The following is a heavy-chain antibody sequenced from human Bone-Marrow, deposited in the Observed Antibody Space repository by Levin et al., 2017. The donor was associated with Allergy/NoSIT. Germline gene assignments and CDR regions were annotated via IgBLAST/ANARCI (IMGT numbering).Heavy chain of an antibody. CDR1: GFPFSNYG. V-gene: IGHV3-33*01. Sequence: GGSLRLSCVTSGFPFSNYGIHWVRQAPGKGLEWVSFIWYDGSNKYYADSVKGRFTISRDKSKNTVYLQMNSLRAEDTAVYYCARDREPSRLDYWGQGTLVTVSP. D-gene: IGHD1-14*01. CDR3: ARDREPSRLDY. J-gene: IGHJ4*02. CDR2: IWYDGSNK.